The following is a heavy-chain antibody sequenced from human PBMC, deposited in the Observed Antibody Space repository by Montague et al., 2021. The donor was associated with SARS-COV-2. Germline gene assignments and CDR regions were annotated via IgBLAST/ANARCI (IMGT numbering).Heavy chain of an antibody. J-gene: IGHJ4*02. D-gene: IGHD6-13*01. Sequence: SETLSLTCSVSGGSITDRTYYWGCIRQSPGKGLGWIGAINYSGTTYYNPSLKSRVTISLGTAKNQFSLKMTSVTAADTAVYYCARHWGIAAAGNWGQGTLVTVSS. CDR3: ARHWGIAAAGN. CDR1: GGSITDRTYY. CDR2: INYSGTT. V-gene: IGHV4-39*01.